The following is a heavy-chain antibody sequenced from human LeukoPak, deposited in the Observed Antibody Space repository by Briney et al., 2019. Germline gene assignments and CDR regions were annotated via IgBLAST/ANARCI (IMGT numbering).Heavy chain of an antibody. CDR2: IAPSDSYT. CDR1: GYSFPGYW. V-gene: IGHV5-10-1*01. CDR3: VRQPPGVYDTTQNWFDP. Sequence: GESLKISCKVSGYSFPGYWITWVRQVPGKGLEWMGRIAPSDSYTNYNPSFEGHVTMPVEKSITTVYLQWSSLKASDTAMYYCVRQPPGVYDTTQNWFDPWGQGTLVTVSS. J-gene: IGHJ5*02. D-gene: IGHD3-22*01.